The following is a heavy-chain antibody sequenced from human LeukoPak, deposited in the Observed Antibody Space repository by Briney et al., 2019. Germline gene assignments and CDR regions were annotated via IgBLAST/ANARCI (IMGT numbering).Heavy chain of an antibody. CDR2: IFYSGST. CDR1: GGSISSYY. J-gene: IGHJ4*02. D-gene: IGHD3-16*01. CDR3: AGGFDSNPDY. V-gene: IGHV4-59*01. Sequence: PSETLTLTRTVSGGSISSYYWRWIRQSPGKGLEWIGYIFYSGSTNYNPSLKSRVTISIDTSKNHFSLELSSVTAADTAVYYCAGGFDSNPDYWGQGTLVTVSS.